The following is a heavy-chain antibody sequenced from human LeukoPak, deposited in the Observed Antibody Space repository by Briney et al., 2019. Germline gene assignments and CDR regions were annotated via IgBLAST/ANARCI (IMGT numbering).Heavy chain of an antibody. Sequence: QSGGSLRLSCAASGFTFSSYAMSWVRQAPGKGLEWVSAISGSGGSTYYADSVKGRFTISRDNSKNTLYLQMNSLRAEDTAVYYCARDSSRVKSENFLYYFDYWGQGTLVTVSS. CDR2: ISGSGGST. J-gene: IGHJ4*02. CDR1: GFTFSSYA. CDR3: ARDSSRVKSENFLYYFDY. D-gene: IGHD1-7*01. V-gene: IGHV3-23*01.